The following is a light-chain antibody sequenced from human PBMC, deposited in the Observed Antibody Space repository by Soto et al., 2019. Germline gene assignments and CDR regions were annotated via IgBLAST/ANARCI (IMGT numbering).Light chain of an antibody. CDR3: QKYNDAPFS. CDR1: EDIRNY. J-gene: IGKJ4*01. Sequence: DIQMTQSPPSLSASLGDRVTITCRASEDIRNYLAWYQQKPGKVPKVLIYTANNLESGVPSRFSGSRSGTDFTLTISSLQPEDVATYYCQKYNDAPFSFGGGTKVDIK. CDR2: TAN. V-gene: IGKV1-27*01.